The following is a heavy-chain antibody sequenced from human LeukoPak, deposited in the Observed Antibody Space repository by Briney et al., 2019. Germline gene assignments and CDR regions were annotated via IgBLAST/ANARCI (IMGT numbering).Heavy chain of an antibody. CDR1: GGSNSSYY. V-gene: IGHV4-4*09. J-gene: IGHJ5*02. CDR2: IYTSGST. Sequence: SETLSLTCTVSGGSNSSYYWSWIRQPPGKGLEWIGYIYTSGSTNYNPSLKSRVTISVDTSKNQFSLKLSSVTAADTAVYYCARQNSSGWYDSWFDPWGQGTLVTVSS. CDR3: ARQNSSGWYDSWFDP. D-gene: IGHD6-19*01.